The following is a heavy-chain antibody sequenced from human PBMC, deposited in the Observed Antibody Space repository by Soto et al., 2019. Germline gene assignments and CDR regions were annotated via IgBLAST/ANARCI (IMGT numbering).Heavy chain of an antibody. J-gene: IGHJ3*02. V-gene: IGHV3-23*01. Sequence: GGSLRLSCAASGFTFSYYAMNWVRQAPGKGLEWVSLISPSDGSTYYADSVKGRFTISRDNSKNTLFLQMNSLRAEDTAVYWCAKPPTWDSRAFDIWGQGTMVTVSS. CDR1: GFTFSYYA. CDR2: ISPSDGST. CDR3: AKPPTWDSRAFDI. D-gene: IGHD1-26*01.